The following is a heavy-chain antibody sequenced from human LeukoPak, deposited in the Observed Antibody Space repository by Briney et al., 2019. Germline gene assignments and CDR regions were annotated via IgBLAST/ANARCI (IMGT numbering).Heavy chain of an antibody. D-gene: IGHD3-22*01. V-gene: IGHV1-2*02. Sequence: ASVQVSCLDSGYTFTGYYLHWVRQAPGQGLEWMEWTNPNSGGTNYAQKFQGRVTMTRDTSISTAYMELSRLRSDDTAVYYCARGRLYYDSSSYYLTNSIDYWGQGTLVTVSS. CDR2: TNPNSGGT. CDR1: GYTFTGYY. J-gene: IGHJ4*02. CDR3: ARGRLYYDSSSYYLTNSIDY.